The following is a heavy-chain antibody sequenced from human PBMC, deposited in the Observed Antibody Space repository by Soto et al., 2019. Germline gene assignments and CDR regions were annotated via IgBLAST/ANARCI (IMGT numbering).Heavy chain of an antibody. D-gene: IGHD6-19*01. CDR1: GFMFSNYF. CDR2: IERDGSEK. Sequence: EVQLVESGGGLVQPGGSLTLSCVASGFMFSNYFMTWVRQAPGKGLEWVANIERDGSEKNYADSVKGRFTISRNNAKNSLYLRVNSLGADDTAVYYGTGGSGWSSDFWGQGTQVAVSS. J-gene: IGHJ4*02. V-gene: IGHV3-7*03. CDR3: TGGSGWSSDF.